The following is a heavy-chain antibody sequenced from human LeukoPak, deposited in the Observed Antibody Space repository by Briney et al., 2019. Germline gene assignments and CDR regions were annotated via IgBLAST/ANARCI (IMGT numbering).Heavy chain of an antibody. CDR3: ARQPPVAAAGNFVDS. CDR2: IYYSGST. Sequence: SETLSLTCIVSGDSISSNSYYWGWMRQSPGKGPEWIGSIYYSGSTYYNPSLKSRVTISADTSKNQFSLNLSSVTATDTAVYYCARQPPVAAAGNFVDSWGQGTLVTVSS. D-gene: IGHD6-13*01. V-gene: IGHV4-39*01. J-gene: IGHJ4*02. CDR1: GDSISSNSYY.